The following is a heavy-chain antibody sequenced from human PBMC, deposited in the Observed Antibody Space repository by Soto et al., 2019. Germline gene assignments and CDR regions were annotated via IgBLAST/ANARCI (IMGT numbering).Heavy chain of an antibody. Sequence: ASVKVSCKASGYSFTSYSMHWVRQAPGQRLEWMGWINAGNGNTKYAQKLQGRVTMTTDTSTSTAYMELSSLRSDDTAVYYCARDLGQQLFDYWGQGTLVTVSS. D-gene: IGHD6-13*01. CDR3: ARDLGQQLFDY. V-gene: IGHV1-3*01. J-gene: IGHJ4*02. CDR2: INAGNGNT. CDR1: GYSFTSYS.